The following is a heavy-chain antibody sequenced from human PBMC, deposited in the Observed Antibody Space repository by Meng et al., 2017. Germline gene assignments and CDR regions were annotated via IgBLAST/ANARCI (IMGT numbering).Heavy chain of an antibody. CDR1: GFTFDDYA. D-gene: IGHD6-13*01. CDR3: AKDMAAATIYYFDY. V-gene: IGHV3-9*01. Sequence: SLKISCEASGFTFDDYAMHWVRQAPGKGLEWVSGISWNSGSIGYADSVKGRFTIYRDNAKNSLYLQMNSLRAEDTALYYCAKDMAAATIYYFDYWGQGTLVTVSS. CDR2: ISWNSGSI. J-gene: IGHJ4*02.